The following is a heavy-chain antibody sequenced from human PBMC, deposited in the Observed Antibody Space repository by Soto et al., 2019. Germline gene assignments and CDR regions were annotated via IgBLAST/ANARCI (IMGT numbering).Heavy chain of an antibody. CDR2: IHPSDSET. J-gene: IGHJ4*02. CDR3: ARLGYLVYYKRLNFDL. D-gene: IGHD3-10*01. CDR1: GNTFTTYW. Sequence: GESLKISCERSGNTFTTYWIAWVRQMSGEGQELMGIIHPSDSETRYSPSFQGQATISADRSISTAYLQWSSLKASDTAMYYCARLGYLVYYKRLNFDLRGQATLVSHSS. V-gene: IGHV5-51*01.